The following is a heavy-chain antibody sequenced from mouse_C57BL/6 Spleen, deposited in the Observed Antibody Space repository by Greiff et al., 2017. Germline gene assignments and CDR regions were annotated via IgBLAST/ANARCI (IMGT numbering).Heavy chain of an antibody. CDR1: GYSFTDYN. Sequence: EVQLQQSGPELVKPGASVKISCKASGYSFTDYNMNWVKQSNGQSLEWIGVINPNYGTTSYNQKFKGKATLTVDQSSSTAYMELNSLTSEDSAVYYCARRDYYGSSYGGFAYWGQGTLVTVSA. CDR3: ARRDYYGSSYGGFAY. V-gene: IGHV1-39*01. J-gene: IGHJ3*01. D-gene: IGHD1-1*01. CDR2: INPNYGTT.